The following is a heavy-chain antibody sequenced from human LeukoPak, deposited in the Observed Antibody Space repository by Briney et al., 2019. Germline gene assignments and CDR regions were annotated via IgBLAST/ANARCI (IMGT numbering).Heavy chain of an antibody. CDR2: IYYSGTT. Sequence: SETLSLTCTVSGGSIGRYCWSWIRQPPGKGLEWIGHIYYSGTTNYNPSLKSRVTISVDTSKNQFSLKLSSVTAADTAVYYCARRSMFSGSGSYYNVIYWGQGTLVTVSS. J-gene: IGHJ4*02. V-gene: IGHV4-59*12. D-gene: IGHD3-10*01. CDR1: GGSIGRYC. CDR3: ARRSMFSGSGSYYNVIY.